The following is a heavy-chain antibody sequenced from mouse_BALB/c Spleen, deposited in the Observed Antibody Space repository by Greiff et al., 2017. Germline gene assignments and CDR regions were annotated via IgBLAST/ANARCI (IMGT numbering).Heavy chain of an antibody. J-gene: IGHJ2*01. V-gene: IGHV5-4*02. CDR1: GFTFSDYY. CDR3: ARGNYYYFDY. CDR2: ISDGGSYT. Sequence: EVQLVESGGGLVKPGGSLKLSCAASGFTFSDYYMYWVRQTPEKRLEWVATISDGGSYTYYPDSVKGRFTISRDNAKNNLYLQMSSLKSEDTAMYYCARGNYYYFDYWGQGTTLTVSS. D-gene: IGHD1-1*01.